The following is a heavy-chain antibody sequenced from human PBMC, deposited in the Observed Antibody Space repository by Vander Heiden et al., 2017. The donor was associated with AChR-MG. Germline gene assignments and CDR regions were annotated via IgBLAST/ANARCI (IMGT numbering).Heavy chain of an antibody. CDR1: GFTFNTYA. CDR3: ARDPVGTNYFDD. V-gene: IGHV3-21*02. D-gene: IGHD2-15*01. CDR2: ISNSGLYI. J-gene: IGHJ4*02. Sequence: EVQLVESGGGLVKPGGSLRLSCSASGFTFNTYAMTWVRQAPGKGPEWVASISNSGLYIYYADSVKGRFTISRDNAKNSLYLEMNSLRVEDTALYYCARDPVGTNYFDDWGQGTPVTVSS.